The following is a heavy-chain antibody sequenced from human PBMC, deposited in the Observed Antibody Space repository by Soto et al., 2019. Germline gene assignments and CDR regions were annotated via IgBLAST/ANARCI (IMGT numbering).Heavy chain of an antibody. Sequence: EVQLVESGGGLVKPGGSLRLSCAASGFTFSSYSMNWVRQAPGKGLAWVSSISSSSSYIYYADSVKGRFTISRDNAKNSLYLQMNSLRAEDTAVYYCARKGSGSLNWFDHWGQGTLVTVSS. CDR2: ISSSSSYI. D-gene: IGHD6-13*01. J-gene: IGHJ5*02. CDR1: GFTFSSYS. V-gene: IGHV3-21*01. CDR3: ARKGSGSLNWFDH.